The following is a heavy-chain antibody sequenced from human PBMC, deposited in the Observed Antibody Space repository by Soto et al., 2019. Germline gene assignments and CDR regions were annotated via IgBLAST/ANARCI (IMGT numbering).Heavy chain of an antibody. Sequence: TSETLSLTCAVYGGSFSGYYWSWIRQPPGKGLEWIGEINHSGSTNYNPSLKSRVTISVDTSKNQFSLKLSSVTAADTAAYYCARAGYGSGSPETFDYWGQGTLVTVSS. V-gene: IGHV4-34*01. CDR2: INHSGST. J-gene: IGHJ4*02. D-gene: IGHD3-10*01. CDR3: ARAGYGSGSPETFDY. CDR1: GGSFSGYY.